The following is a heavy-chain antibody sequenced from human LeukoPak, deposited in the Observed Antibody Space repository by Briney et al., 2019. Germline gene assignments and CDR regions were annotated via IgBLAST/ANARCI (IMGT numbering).Heavy chain of an antibody. Sequence: SETLSLTCTVSGGSISSSSYYWDWVRQPPGKGLEWIGSIYYSGSTYYNPSLRGRVTISVDTSKNQFSLKLSSVTAADTAVYYCARDRRSGSYNWFDPWGQGTLVTVSS. CDR3: ARDRRSGSYNWFDP. J-gene: IGHJ5*02. CDR2: IYYSGST. D-gene: IGHD1-26*01. V-gene: IGHV4-39*07. CDR1: GGSISSSSYY.